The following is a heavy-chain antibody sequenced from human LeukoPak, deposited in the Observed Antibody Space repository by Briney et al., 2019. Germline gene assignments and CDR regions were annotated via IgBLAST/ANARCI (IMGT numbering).Heavy chain of an antibody. CDR1: GYTFTSYY. CDR3: ARGRTVNLSWFAGYSSSWPNYYYYYMDV. D-gene: IGHD6-13*01. Sequence: ASVKVSCKASGYTFTSYYMHWVRQAPGQGLEWMGIINPSGGSTSYAQKFQGRVTMTRDMSTSTVYMELSSLRSEDTAVYYCARGRTVNLSWFAGYSSSWPNYYYYYMDVWGKGTTVTVSS. V-gene: IGHV1-46*01. J-gene: IGHJ6*03. CDR2: INPSGGST.